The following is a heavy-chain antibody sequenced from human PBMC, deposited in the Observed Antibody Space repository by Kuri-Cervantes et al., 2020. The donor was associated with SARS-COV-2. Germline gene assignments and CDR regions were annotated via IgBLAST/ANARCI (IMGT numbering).Heavy chain of an antibody. CDR3: ARDEDSSWYSRYGAFDI. V-gene: IGHV3-23*01. Sequence: GESLKISCAASGITFSSYAMSWVRQAPGKGLEWVSAISGSGGSTYYADSVKGRFTISRDNSKNTLYLQMNSLRAEDTAVYYCARDEDSSWYSRYGAFDIWGQGTMVTVSS. J-gene: IGHJ3*02. CDR1: GITFSSYA. CDR2: ISGSGGST. D-gene: IGHD6-13*01.